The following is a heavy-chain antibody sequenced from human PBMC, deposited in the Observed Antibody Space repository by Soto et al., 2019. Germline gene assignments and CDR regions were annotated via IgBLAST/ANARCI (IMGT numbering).Heavy chain of an antibody. CDR3: AREVAARPYYYYGMDV. D-gene: IGHD6-6*01. Sequence: QVQLQESGPGLVKPSETLSLTCTVSGGSISSYYWSWIRQPPGKGLEWIGYIYYSGSTNYNPSLKSRVTISVDTSKNQFSLKLSSVTAADTAVYYCAREVAARPYYYYGMDVWGQGTLVTVSS. V-gene: IGHV4-59*01. J-gene: IGHJ6*02. CDR2: IYYSGST. CDR1: GGSISSYY.